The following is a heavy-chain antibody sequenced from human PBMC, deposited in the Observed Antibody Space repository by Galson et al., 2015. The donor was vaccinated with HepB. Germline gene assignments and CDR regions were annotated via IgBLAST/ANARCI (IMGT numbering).Heavy chain of an antibody. D-gene: IGHD6-13*01. Sequence: SLRLSCAASGFTFSGPAIHWVRQASGKGPVRIGHIRSKASSYATAYAASLKGRFTISRDDSKNTAYLHMNSLKTEDTAVYYCLRLGDISGYSSSWGQGTLVTVSS. V-gene: IGHV3-73*01. CDR3: LRLGDISGYSSS. CDR1: GFTFSGPA. J-gene: IGHJ4*02. CDR2: IRSKASSYAT.